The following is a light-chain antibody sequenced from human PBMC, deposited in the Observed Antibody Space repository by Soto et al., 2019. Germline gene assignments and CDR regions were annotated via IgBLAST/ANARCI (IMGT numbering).Light chain of an antibody. CDR1: NSDIGSYDL. J-gene: IGLJ2*01. Sequence: QPVLTQPASVSGSPGQSITISCTGTNSDIGSYDLVSWYQQHPGKAPKLMIYEVSKRPSGLSNRFSGSKSGNTASLTISGLQAEDGADYYCCSYAGTSALVFGGGTQLTVL. V-gene: IGLV2-23*02. CDR3: CSYAGTSALV. CDR2: EVS.